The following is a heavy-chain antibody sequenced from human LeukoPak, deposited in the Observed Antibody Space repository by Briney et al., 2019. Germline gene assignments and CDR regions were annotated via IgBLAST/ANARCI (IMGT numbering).Heavy chain of an antibody. D-gene: IGHD2-15*01. Sequence: SETLSLTCTVSGGSLRSTNHYWGWIRQPPGKGLEWIGSIYYSGSTNYNPSLKSRVTISVDTSKNQFSLKLSSVTAADTAVYYCARVRGWRFDYWGQGTLVTVSS. V-gene: IGHV4-39*07. CDR1: GGSLRSTNHY. CDR2: IYYSGST. CDR3: ARVRGWRFDY. J-gene: IGHJ4*02.